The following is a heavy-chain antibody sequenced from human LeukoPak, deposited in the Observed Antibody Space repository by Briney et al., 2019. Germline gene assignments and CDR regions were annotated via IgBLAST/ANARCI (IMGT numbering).Heavy chain of an antibody. J-gene: IGHJ4*02. CDR2: IYHSGST. Sequence: TLSLTCTVSGGSISSGDYYWSWIRQPPGKGLEWIGYIYHSGSTYYSPSLKSRVTISVDTSKNQFSLRLSSVTAADTAVYYCARGDSSLQFDYWGQGTLVTVSS. V-gene: IGHV4-30-2*01. D-gene: IGHD6-6*01. CDR3: ARGDSSLQFDY. CDR1: GGSISSGDYY.